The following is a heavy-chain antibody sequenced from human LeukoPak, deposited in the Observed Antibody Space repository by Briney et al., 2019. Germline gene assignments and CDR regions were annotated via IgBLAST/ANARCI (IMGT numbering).Heavy chain of an antibody. D-gene: IGHD3-10*01. CDR2: IYHSGYT. CDR3: ARGVFREVSTDY. V-gene: IGHV4-4*02. CDR1: RGSISSSNW. Sequence: PSETLSLTCAVSRGSISSSNWWSWVRQPPGKGLEWIGEIYHSGYTKYNPSLKSRVTISVDKSKNQFSLNVSSVTAADTAIYYCARGVFREVSTDYWGQGALVTVSS. J-gene: IGHJ4*02.